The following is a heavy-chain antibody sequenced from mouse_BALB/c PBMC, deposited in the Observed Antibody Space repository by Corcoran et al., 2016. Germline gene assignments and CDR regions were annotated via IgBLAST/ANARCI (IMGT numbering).Heavy chain of an antibody. CDR2: INTYTGEP. CDR1: GYTFTNYG. CDR3: ARGTLFFDY. D-gene: IGHD3-3*01. Sequence: QIQLGQSGPELKKPGETVKISCKASGYTFTNYGMNWVKQAPGKGLKWMGWINTYTGEPTYADDFKGRFAFSLETSASTAYLQINNLKNEDTATYFCARGTLFFDYWGQGTTLTVSS. V-gene: IGHV9-3-1*01. J-gene: IGHJ2*01.